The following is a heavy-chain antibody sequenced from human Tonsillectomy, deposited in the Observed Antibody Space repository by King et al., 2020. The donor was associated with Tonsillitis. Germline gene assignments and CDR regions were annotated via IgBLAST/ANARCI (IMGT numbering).Heavy chain of an antibody. CDR1: EFTFNNYE. CDR3: ARGGDSGTDSFLYH. CDR2: ISTSGSTI. V-gene: IGHV3-48*03. J-gene: IGHJ4*02. Sequence: VQLVESGGGLVQPGGSLRLSCAASEFTFNNYEMNWVRQAPGKGLEWVSYISTSGSTIYYADSVKGRFTISRDNAKNSLHLQMNSLRAEDTAVYYCARGGDSGTDSFLYHRGQGTLVAVSS. D-gene: IGHD1-26*01.